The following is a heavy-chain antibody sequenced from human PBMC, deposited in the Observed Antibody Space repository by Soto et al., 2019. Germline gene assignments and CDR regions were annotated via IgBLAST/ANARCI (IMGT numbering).Heavy chain of an antibody. V-gene: IGHV4-59*01. CDR1: GGSISSYY. CDR2: IYYSGST. J-gene: IGHJ5*02. Sequence: PSETLSLTCTVSGGSISSYYWSWIRQPPGKGLEWIGYIYYSGSTNYNPPLKSRVTISVDTSKNQFSLKLSSVTAADTAVYYCARVIRYQLPSNWFDPWGQGTLVTVSS. D-gene: IGHD2-2*01. CDR3: ARVIRYQLPSNWFDP.